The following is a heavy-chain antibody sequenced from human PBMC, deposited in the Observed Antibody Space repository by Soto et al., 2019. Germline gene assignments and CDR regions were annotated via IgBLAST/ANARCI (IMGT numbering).Heavy chain of an antibody. CDR2: ISSSSSTI. D-gene: IGHD6-19*01. V-gene: IGHV3-48*02. Sequence: EVQLVESGGGLVQPGGSLRLSCAASGFTFSSYSMNWVRQAPGKGLEWVSYISSSSSTIYYADSVKGRFTISRDNPKNSLYLQMNSLRDEDTAVYYCARERAVGIAVALNWFDPWGQGTLVTVSS. CDR1: GFTFSSYS. J-gene: IGHJ5*02. CDR3: ARERAVGIAVALNWFDP.